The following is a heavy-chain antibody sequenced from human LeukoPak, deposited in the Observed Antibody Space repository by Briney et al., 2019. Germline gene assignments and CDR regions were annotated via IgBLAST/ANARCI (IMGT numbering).Heavy chain of an antibody. J-gene: IGHJ4*02. CDR2: IYHSGRT. D-gene: IGHD3-10*01. Sequence: PSGTLSLTCAVSGGSISSSNWWSRGRPPPGKGREWIGEIYHSGRTNYNPSLKRRVTISVDKSKIQFSLKLSSVTAADTAVYYCARAPLGDYYCSGSVIDYWGQGTLVTVSS. CDR1: GGSISSSNW. V-gene: IGHV4-4*02. CDR3: ARAPLGDYYCSGSVIDY.